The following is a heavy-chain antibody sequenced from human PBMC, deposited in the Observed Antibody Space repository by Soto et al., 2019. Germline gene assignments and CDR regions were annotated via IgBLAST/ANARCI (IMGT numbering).Heavy chain of an antibody. V-gene: IGHV2-5*02. CDR3: APTDVNIWPTSYDY. CDR1: GFSLNTSGVG. D-gene: IGHD1-26*01. CDR2: IYWDNDK. Sequence: QINLKESGPTLVKPTQTLTLTCSLSGFSLNTSGVGVGWIRQPPGKALEWLALIYWDNDKRYSPFLRNRLTNPQDTTKNREVLPLTNMGPLHTGIYFCAPTDVNIWPTSYDYWGQGTLVSVS. J-gene: IGHJ4*02.